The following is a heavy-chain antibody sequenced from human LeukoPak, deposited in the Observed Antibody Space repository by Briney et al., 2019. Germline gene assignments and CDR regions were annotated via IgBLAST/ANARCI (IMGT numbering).Heavy chain of an antibody. V-gene: IGHV3-15*01. Sequence: GGSLRLSCADSGFTFSNAWMSWVRQAPGKGLEWVGQIKSKTDGGTTDYAAPVKGRFTISRDDSKNTLYLQMNTLKTEDTAVYYCTSDGGAYSYGYLNYWGQGTLVTVSS. D-gene: IGHD5-18*01. CDR1: GFTFSNAW. CDR2: IKSKTDGGTT. J-gene: IGHJ4*02. CDR3: TSDGGAYSYGYLNY.